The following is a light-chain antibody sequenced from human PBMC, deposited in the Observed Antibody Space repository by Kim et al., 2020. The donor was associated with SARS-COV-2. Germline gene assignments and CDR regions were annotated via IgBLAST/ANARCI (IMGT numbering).Light chain of an antibody. J-gene: IGLJ1*01. V-gene: IGLV3-21*04. Sequence: APGKRDRVICGGNNIVSKSAHWYQQRPGQAPVLVIYYDSDRPSGIPERFSGSNSGNTATLTISRVEAGDEADYYCQVWDSSSDHRVFGTGTKVTVL. CDR1: NIVSKS. CDR3: QVWDSSSDHRV. CDR2: YDS.